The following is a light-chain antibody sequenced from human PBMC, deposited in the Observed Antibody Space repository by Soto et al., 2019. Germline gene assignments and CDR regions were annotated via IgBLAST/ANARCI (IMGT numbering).Light chain of an antibody. CDR2: GAS. CDR3: QQYGSSPRT. Sequence: EIVLTQSPGTLSLSPGERATLSCRASQSVSSSYLAWYQQKPGQAPRLLIYGASSRATGIPDRFSGSGSGTDFTRTISRVEPEDFEVYYCQQYGSSPRTFGQGTKVEIK. J-gene: IGKJ1*01. CDR1: QSVSSSY. V-gene: IGKV3-20*01.